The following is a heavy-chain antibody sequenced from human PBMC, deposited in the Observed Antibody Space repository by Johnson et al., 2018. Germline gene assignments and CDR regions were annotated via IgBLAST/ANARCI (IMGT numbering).Heavy chain of an antibody. Sequence: VQLLESGGGVVQPGRSLRLSCSASGFTFSIYAMHWVRQAPGKGLEWVAVISHDGSNKYYGDSVKGRFTISRDKSKTTLYLQMNSLIIEDTAVYYCARDCLAYAYYGCLQDWGPGTLVTVSS. D-gene: IGHD2/OR15-2a*01. CDR2: ISHDGSNK. CDR3: ARDCLAYAYYGCLQD. J-gene: IGHJ1*01. CDR1: GFTFSIYA. V-gene: IGHV3-30-3*01.